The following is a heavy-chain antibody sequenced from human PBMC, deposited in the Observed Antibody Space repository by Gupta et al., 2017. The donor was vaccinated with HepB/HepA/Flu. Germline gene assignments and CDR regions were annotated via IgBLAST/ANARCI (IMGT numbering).Heavy chain of an antibody. CDR2: INHSGST. D-gene: IGHD3-22*01. V-gene: IGHV4-34*01. CDR3: ARQHYYDSSGYPHYLYYMDV. Sequence: QVQLQQWGAGLLKPSETLSLTCAVYGGSFSGYYWRWIRQPPGKGLEWIGEINHSGSTNYNPSLKSRVTISIDTSKNQFSLKLSSVTAADTAVYYCARQHYYDSSGYPHYLYYMDVWGKGTTVTVSS. J-gene: IGHJ6*03. CDR1: GGSFSGYY.